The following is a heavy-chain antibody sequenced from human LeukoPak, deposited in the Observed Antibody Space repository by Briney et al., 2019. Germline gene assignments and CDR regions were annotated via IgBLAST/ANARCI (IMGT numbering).Heavy chain of an antibody. CDR2: IDARSGIT. V-gene: IGHV3-48*01. J-gene: IGHJ3*02. CDR1: GFTFSSYS. Sequence: PGGSLRLSCAASGFTFSSYSMNWVRQAPGKGPEWVSYIDARSGITYYADSVQGRFTLSRDNARESVFLQMDSLRVDDTAVYYCARTYDFGRGPPGDAFDNWGPGTWVIVSS. D-gene: IGHD3-3*01. CDR3: ARTYDFGRGPPGDAFDN.